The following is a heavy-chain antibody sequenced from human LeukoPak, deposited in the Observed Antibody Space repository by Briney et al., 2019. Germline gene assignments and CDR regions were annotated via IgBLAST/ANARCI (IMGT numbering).Heavy chain of an antibody. CDR3: ARDQLYCGGPTCYRTGDDS. V-gene: IGHV3-23*01. CDR2: IIGGGGTT. CDR1: GLTFSRYA. J-gene: IGHJ4*02. D-gene: IGHD2-2*02. Sequence: GGSLRLSCKASGLTFSRYAMSWVRQAPGKGLEWVSSIIGGGGTTYHADSVKGRFTVSRDNAKNSLYLQMNSLRAEDTAVYYCARDQLYCGGPTCYRTGDDSWGQGTLVTVSS.